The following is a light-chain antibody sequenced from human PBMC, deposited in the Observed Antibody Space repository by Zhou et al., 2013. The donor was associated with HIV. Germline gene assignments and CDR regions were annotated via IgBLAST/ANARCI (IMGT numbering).Light chain of an antibody. CDR3: GSYAGSSRWI. V-gene: IGLV2-8*01. Sequence: QSALTQPPSASGSPGQSVTISCTGTSSDVGGYNYVSWYQQHPGKAPKVMIYEVRKRPSGVPERFSGSKSGNTASLTVSGLQAEDEAEYYCGSYAGSSRWIFGGGTKLTVL. J-gene: IGLJ2*01. CDR1: SSDVGGYNY. CDR2: EVR.